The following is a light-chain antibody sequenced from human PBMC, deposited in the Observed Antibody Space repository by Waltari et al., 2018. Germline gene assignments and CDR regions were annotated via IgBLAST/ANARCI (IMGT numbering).Light chain of an antibody. CDR3: QHYVRLPAT. Sequence: ELVLTQSPGTLSLSPGERATVPCRASQSVGRSLAWYQQKPGQAPRLLIYDASRRATGIPDRFSGSGSGTDFSLTISTLESEDFAVYYCQHYVRLPATFGQGTKVEI. CDR2: DAS. CDR1: QSVGRS. V-gene: IGKV3-20*01. J-gene: IGKJ1*01.